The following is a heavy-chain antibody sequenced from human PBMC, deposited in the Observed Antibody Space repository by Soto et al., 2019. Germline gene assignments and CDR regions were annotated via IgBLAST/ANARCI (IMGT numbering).Heavy chain of an antibody. J-gene: IGHJ6*02. Sequence: PSETLSLTCTVSGGSITSGDYYWSWIRQPPGKGLEWIGYIYYSGSTYYNPSLKSRVTISVDTSKSQFSLKLSSVTATDTAVYYCARDSPMVRVYGRPTNYYYGMDDWGQGTTVTVSS. CDR3: ARDSPMVRVYGRPTNYYYGMDD. V-gene: IGHV4-30-4*01. CDR1: GGSITSGDYY. CDR2: IYYSGST. D-gene: IGHD3-10*01.